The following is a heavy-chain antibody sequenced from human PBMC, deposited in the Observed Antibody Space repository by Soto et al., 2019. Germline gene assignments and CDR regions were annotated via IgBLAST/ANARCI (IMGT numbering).Heavy chain of an antibody. CDR1: GYTFTSYY. CDR2: INPNSDVA. CDR3: ARGAHLSVDNHYGMDV. V-gene: IGHV1-2*02. D-gene: IGHD1-1*01. J-gene: IGHJ6*04. Sequence: ASVNVSCRASGYTFTSYYMHWVRQASGQGLDGRGWINPNSDVAKYAQNFQGRVTITRDTSISTAYRELSRLRSDDTAVYYCARGAHLSVDNHYGMDVWGKGTTVTVAS.